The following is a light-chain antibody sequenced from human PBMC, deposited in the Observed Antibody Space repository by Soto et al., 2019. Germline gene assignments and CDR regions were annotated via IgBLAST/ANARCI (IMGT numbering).Light chain of an antibody. CDR3: QQYGSSRWT. V-gene: IGKV3-20*01. CDR1: QSVSSTY. Sequence: EIVLTQSPDTLSLSPGERATLSCRASQSVSSTYLAWYQQKPGQAPRPLISAASSRATGTPDRFSGSGSGTDFTLTISRLEPEDFAVYYCQQYGSSRWTFGQGTKVDIK. CDR2: AAS. J-gene: IGKJ1*01.